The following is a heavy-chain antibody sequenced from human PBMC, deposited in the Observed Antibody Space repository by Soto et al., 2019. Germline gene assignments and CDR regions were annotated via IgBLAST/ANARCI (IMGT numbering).Heavy chain of an antibody. V-gene: IGHV3-23*01. Sequence: EVQLLESGGGLVQTGGSLRLSCAASGFTFNNYAMTWFRQAPGKGLEWVSAISGGCDTTSYADSVKGRFTFSRDGSKNTLYLQMSSLRAEDTALYYCAKGRGGSGSLTPRVDFCGQGTLVTVSS. CDR1: GFTFNNYA. CDR2: ISGGCDTT. CDR3: AKGRGGSGSLTPRVDF. J-gene: IGHJ4*02. D-gene: IGHD3-10*01.